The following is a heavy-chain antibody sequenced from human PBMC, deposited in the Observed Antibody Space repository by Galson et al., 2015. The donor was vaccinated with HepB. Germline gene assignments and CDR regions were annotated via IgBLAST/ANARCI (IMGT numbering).Heavy chain of an antibody. CDR2: ISGDTYGT. CDR1: GFIFSNYA. Sequence: SLRLSCAGSGFIFSNYALSWVHQAPGKGLQWVSGISGDTYGTYYADSVKGRFTISRDNSNSRLYLQMTSVTADDTATYYCARGRGWYTGFDSWGQGALVTVSS. CDR3: ARGRGWYTGFDS. V-gene: IGHV3-23*01. J-gene: IGHJ4*02. D-gene: IGHD6-19*01.